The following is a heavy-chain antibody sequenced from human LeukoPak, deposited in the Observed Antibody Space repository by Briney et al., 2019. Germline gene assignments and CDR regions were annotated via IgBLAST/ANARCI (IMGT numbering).Heavy chain of an antibody. V-gene: IGHV4-4*07. J-gene: IGHJ4*02. D-gene: IGHD3-22*01. Sequence: PSETLSLTCTVSGASISTYYWTWIRQPAGKGLEWIGRVSTSGITNYNPSLKSRVIMSVDTSKNQFYLNLTSVTAADTAVYYCARATYDSSDYFYPYFDYWGQGTLVTVSS. CDR1: GASISTYY. CDR3: ARATYDSSDYFYPYFDY. CDR2: VSTSGIT.